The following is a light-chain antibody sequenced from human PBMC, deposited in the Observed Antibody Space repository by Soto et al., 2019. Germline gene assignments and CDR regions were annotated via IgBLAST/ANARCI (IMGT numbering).Light chain of an antibody. CDR3: QQRRNWPIT. CDR2: GAS. CDR1: QSVSRR. J-gene: IGKJ5*01. V-gene: IGKV3-11*01. Sequence: ILTQSPGTLSLSPGGRATLSCRASQSVSRRLAWYQQRPGQSPRLLISGASMRASGVPVRFIGSGSGTDFTLTITRLEPEDIAVYYCQQRRNWPITFGQGTRLEIK.